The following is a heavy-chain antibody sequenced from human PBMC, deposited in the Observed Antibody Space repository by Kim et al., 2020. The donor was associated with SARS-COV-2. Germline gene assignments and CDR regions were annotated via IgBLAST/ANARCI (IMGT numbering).Heavy chain of an antibody. D-gene: IGHD1-26*01. CDR2: T. Sequence: TIYAQKFQGRVTMTEDTSTDTAYMELSSLRSEDTAVYYCAMTYSGSYWNVWGQGTTVTVSS. J-gene: IGHJ6*02. CDR3: AMTYSGSYWNV. V-gene: IGHV1-24*01.